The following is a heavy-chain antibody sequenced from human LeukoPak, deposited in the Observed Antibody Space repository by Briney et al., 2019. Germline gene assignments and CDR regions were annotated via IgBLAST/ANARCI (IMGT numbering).Heavy chain of an antibody. Sequence: GRSLRLSCAASGFTFSSYAMHWVRQAPGKGLEWVAVISYDGSNKYYADSVKGRFTISRDNSKNTLYLQMNSLRAKDTAVYYCARDGSSYDSSGYFDYWGQGTLVTVSS. CDR2: ISYDGSNK. J-gene: IGHJ4*02. CDR3: ARDGSSYDSSGYFDY. D-gene: IGHD3-22*01. V-gene: IGHV3-30*04. CDR1: GFTFSSYA.